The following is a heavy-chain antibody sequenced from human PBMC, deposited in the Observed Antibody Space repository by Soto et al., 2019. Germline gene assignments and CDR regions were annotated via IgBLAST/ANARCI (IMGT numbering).Heavy chain of an antibody. Sequence: SETLSLTCTVSGGSISGGGYYWSWIRQHPGKGLEGSGYIYYSGSTSYNPSLKSRVTISVDTSKNQFSLRLSSVTAADTAVYYCARVICSGGSCYAGGWFDPWGQGTLVTVSS. CDR2: IYYSGST. J-gene: IGHJ5*02. D-gene: IGHD2-15*01. V-gene: IGHV4-31*02. CDR3: ARVICSGGSCYAGGWFDP. CDR1: GGSISGGGYY.